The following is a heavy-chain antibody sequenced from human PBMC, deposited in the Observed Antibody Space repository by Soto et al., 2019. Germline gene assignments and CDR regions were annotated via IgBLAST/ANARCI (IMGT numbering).Heavy chain of an antibody. V-gene: IGHV4-39*01. J-gene: IGHJ4*02. CDR2: IYYSGST. CDR3: ARHEAPSGWYFDY. Sequence: PSETLSLTCTVSSGSVSGSISSSSYYWGWIRQPPGKGLEWIGSIYYSGSTYYNPSLKSRVTTSVDTSKNQFSLKLSSVTAADTAVYYCARHEAPSGWYFDYWGQGTLVTVSS. D-gene: IGHD6-19*01. CDR1: SGSVSGSISSSSYY.